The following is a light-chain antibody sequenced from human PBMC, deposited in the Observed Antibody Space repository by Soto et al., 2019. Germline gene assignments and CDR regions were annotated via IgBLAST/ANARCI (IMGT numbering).Light chain of an antibody. CDR3: QQYGSSPWT. CDR2: GTS. V-gene: IGKV3-20*01. J-gene: IGKJ1*01. CDR1: QSVSSSS. Sequence: EIVLTQSPGTLSLSPGERATLSCSASQSVSSSSLAWYQQKPGRAPRLLIFGTSTRATGIPDRFSGSGSGTDFTLTVSGLEPEDFAVYYCQQYGSSPWTFGQGTTVEIK.